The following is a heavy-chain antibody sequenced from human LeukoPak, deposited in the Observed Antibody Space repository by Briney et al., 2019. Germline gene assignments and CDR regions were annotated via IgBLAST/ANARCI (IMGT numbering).Heavy chain of an antibody. CDR3: AKYCSSTSCWDGMDV. J-gene: IGHJ6*02. CDR2: IYSGGST. Sequence: GGSLRLSCAASGSTVSSNYMSWVRQAPGKGLEWVSVIYSGGSTYYADSVKGRFTISRDNSKNTLYLQMNSLRAEDTAVYYCAKYCSSTSCWDGMDVWGQGTTVTVSS. V-gene: IGHV3-53*01. D-gene: IGHD2-2*01. CDR1: GSTVSSNY.